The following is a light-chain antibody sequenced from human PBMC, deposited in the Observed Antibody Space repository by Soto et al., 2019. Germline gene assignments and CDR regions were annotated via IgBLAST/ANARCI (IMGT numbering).Light chain of an antibody. J-gene: IGLJ1*01. Sequence: QPVLTQSPSASASLGASVKLTCTLSSGHSSYAIAWHQQQPEKGPRYLMKLNSDGSHSKGDGIPDRFSGSSSGAERYLTISSLQSEDEADYYCQTWGTGIHVFGTGNKVTVL. CDR3: QTWGTGIHV. V-gene: IGLV4-69*01. CDR1: SGHSSYA. CDR2: LNSDGSH.